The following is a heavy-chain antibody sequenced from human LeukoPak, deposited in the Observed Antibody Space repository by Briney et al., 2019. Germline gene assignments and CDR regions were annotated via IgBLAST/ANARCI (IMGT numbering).Heavy chain of an antibody. J-gene: IGHJ5*02. Sequence: SETLSLTCTVYGGSFSGYYWSWIRQPPGRGLEWIGEINHSGSINYNPSLKSRVTISVDTSKNQFSLKLSSVTAADTAVYYCARDRGGYSSSWYWFDPWGQGTLVTVSS. CDR2: INHSGSI. CDR3: ARDRGGYSSSWYWFDP. CDR1: GGSFSGYY. D-gene: IGHD6-13*01. V-gene: IGHV4-34*01.